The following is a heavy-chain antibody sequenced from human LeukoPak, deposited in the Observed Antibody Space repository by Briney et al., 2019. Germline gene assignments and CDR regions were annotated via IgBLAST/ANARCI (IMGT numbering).Heavy chain of an antibody. CDR2: IFWGDDK. V-gene: IGHV2-5*02. CDR1: GFSLRTNEVG. CDR3: AHIAVLRFLEWSFNFDQ. D-gene: IGHD3-3*01. Sequence: SGPTLVKPTQTVTLTCSFSGFSLRTNEVGVAWIRQPPGKALEWLALIFWGDDKRYNPSLKTRLTIAGDTSENQVVLTMTDMDPADTGTYYCAHIAVLRFLEWSFNFDQWGQGTLVTVSS. J-gene: IGHJ4*02.